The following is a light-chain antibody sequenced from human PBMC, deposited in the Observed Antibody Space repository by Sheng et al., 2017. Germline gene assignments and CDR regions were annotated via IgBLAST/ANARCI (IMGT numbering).Light chain of an antibody. CDR3: QQYDNEIT. J-gene: IGKJ5*01. CDR1: QNINTW. V-gene: IGKV1-5*03. CDR2: KAS. Sequence: DIQMTQSPSTLSASVGDRVTITCRASQNINTWLAWYQQKPGKAPKLLIYKASSLQSGVPSRFSGSGSGTEFTLTISSLQPDDFATYYCQQYDNEITFGQGTRLEIK.